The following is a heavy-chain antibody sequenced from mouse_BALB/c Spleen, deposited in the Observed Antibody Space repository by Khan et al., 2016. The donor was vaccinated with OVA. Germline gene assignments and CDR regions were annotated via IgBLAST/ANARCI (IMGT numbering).Heavy chain of an antibody. D-gene: IGHD2-10*01. V-gene: IGHV5-9*02. Sequence: EVQLVESGGGLVKPGGSLKLSCEVSGFAFNSYDMSWVRQTPEKRLEWVATISSTGSYTYYPGSVKGRFPISRDNARNTLYLQMSSLRSEDTALYYCTRPSYYGNPWFTYWGQGTLVTVSA. CDR2: ISSTGSYT. CDR3: TRPSYYGNPWFTY. J-gene: IGHJ3*01. CDR1: GFAFNSYD.